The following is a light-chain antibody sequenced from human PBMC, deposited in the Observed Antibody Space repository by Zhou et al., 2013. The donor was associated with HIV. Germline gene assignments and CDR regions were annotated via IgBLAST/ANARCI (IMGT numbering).Light chain of an antibody. J-gene: IGKJ5*01. Sequence: DIQMTQSPSSLSASVGDRVTITCRASQTISRYLNWYQHIPGKAPKLLIYDASNLETGVPSRFSGSGSGTDFTLTISSLQPEDIATYYCQHYDGLPRFGHGTRLEIK. CDR2: DAS. V-gene: IGKV1-33*01. CDR3: QHYDGLPR. CDR1: QTISRY.